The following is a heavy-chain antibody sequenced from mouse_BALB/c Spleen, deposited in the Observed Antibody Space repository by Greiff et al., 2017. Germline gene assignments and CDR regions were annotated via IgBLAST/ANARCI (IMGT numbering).Heavy chain of an antibody. V-gene: IGHV1-77*01. Sequence: QVQLQQSGAELARPGASVKLSCKASGYTFTDYYINWVKQRTGQGLEWIGEIYPGSGNTYYNEKFKGKATLTADKSSSTAYMQLSSLTSEDSAVYFCASYYYGSDYWGQGTTLTVSS. D-gene: IGHD1-1*01. CDR1: GYTFTDYY. CDR3: ASYYYGSDY. CDR2: IYPGSGNT. J-gene: IGHJ2*01.